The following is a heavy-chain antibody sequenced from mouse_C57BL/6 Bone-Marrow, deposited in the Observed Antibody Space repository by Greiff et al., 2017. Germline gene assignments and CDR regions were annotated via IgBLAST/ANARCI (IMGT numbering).Heavy chain of an antibody. CDR3: ARGRDYYGSSYNYAMDY. CDR1: GFSLTSYG. V-gene: IGHV2-2*01. CDR2: IWRGGST. J-gene: IGHJ4*01. Sequence: VQLQQSGPGLVQPSQSLSITCTVSGFSLTSYGVHWVRQSPGKGLEWLGVIWRGGSTDYNAAFISRLSISKDNSKGQVFFKMNSLQADDTAIYYCARGRDYYGSSYNYAMDYWGQGTSVTVSS. D-gene: IGHD1-1*01.